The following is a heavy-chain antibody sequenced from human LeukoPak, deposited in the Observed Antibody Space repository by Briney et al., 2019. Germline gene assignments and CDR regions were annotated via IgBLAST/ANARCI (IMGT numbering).Heavy chain of an antibody. CDR1: GFTVSSDS. J-gene: IGHJ4*02. CDR3: AKASAMIVVVSKHFDY. CDR2: IYSGGST. D-gene: IGHD3-22*01. Sequence: GGSLRLSCTVSGFTVSSDSMSWVRQAPGRGLEWVSFIYSGGSTHYSDSVKGRFTISRDNSKNTLYLQMNSLRAEDTAVYYCAKASAMIVVVSKHFDYWGQGTLVTVSS. V-gene: IGHV3-53*05.